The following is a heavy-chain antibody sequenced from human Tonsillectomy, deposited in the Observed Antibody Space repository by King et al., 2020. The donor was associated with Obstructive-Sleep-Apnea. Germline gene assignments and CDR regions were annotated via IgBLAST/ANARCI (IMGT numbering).Heavy chain of an antibody. CDR2: IDKSGTDI. V-gene: IGHV3-21*06. J-gene: IGHJ4*02. Sequence: VQLVESGGGLVTPGGCLRLSCAASGFTFSNYNMNWVRQVPGKGLEWVSSIDKSGTDIYYADSVKGRFTISRDNAKNSLYLHMKSLRAEDTAVYFCAGLYSTSSGVYVDYWGQGTLVTVSS. CDR1: GFTFSNYN. D-gene: IGHD6-6*01. CDR3: AGLYSTSSGVYVDY.